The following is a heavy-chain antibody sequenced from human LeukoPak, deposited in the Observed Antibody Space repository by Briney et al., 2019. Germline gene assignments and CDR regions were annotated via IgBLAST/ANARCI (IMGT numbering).Heavy chain of an antibody. CDR1: GGSFSGYS. Sequence: SETLSLTCAVYGGSFSGYSWNWIRQPPVKGLEWIGEINHSGGTNYNPSLKSRVTISVDTSKKQFSLKLSSVTAADTAVYYCARGVNECWSGYSAYYYYYYMDVWGQGTTVTVSS. D-gene: IGHD3-3*01. CDR2: INHSGGT. CDR3: ARGVNECWSGYSAYYYYYYMDV. V-gene: IGHV4-34*01. J-gene: IGHJ6*03.